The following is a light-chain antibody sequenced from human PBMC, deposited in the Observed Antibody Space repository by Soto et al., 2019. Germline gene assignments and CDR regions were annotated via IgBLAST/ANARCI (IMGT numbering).Light chain of an antibody. CDR3: CSNAGSYEV. Sequence: QSALTQPRSVSGSPGQSVTISCTGTSSDVGGYNYVSWYQQQPGKAPKGMIYDVSERPSGVPDRFSGSKSGNTASLTISGLQAEDEADYYCCSNAGSYEVFGGGTKLTVL. J-gene: IGLJ2*01. CDR1: SSDVGGYNY. V-gene: IGLV2-11*01. CDR2: DVS.